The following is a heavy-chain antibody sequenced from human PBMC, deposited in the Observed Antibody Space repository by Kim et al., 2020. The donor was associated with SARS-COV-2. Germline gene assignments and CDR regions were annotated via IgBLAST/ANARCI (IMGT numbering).Heavy chain of an antibody. V-gene: IGHV4-34*01. J-gene: IGHJ4*02. Sequence: SETLSLTCAVYGGSFSGYYWSWIRQPPGKGLEWIGEINHSGSTNYNPSLKSRVTISVDTSKNQFSLKLSSVTAADTAVYYCARSPSGIVTHDYWGQGTLVTVSS. CDR2: INHSGST. CDR3: ARSPSGIVTHDY. CDR1: GGSFSGYY. D-gene: IGHD1-26*01.